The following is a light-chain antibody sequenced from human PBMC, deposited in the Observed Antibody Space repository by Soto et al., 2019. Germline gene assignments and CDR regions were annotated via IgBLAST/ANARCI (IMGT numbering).Light chain of an antibody. Sequence: DIQMTQTQSSLSASVGDRVTITCXASQSISSYLNWYQQKPGKAPKLLIYAASSLQSGVPSRFSGSGSGTDFTLTISSLQPEDFATYYCQQSYSTPLTFGGGTKVDIK. CDR1: QSISSY. V-gene: IGKV1-39*01. CDR3: QQSYSTPLT. J-gene: IGKJ4*01. CDR2: AAS.